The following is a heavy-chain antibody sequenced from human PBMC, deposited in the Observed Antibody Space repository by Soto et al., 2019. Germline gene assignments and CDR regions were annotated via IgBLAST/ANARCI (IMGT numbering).Heavy chain of an antibody. J-gene: IGHJ4*02. Sequence: ASETLSLTCAVYGGSFSGYYWSWIRQPPGKGLEWIGEINHSGSTNYNPSLKSRVTISVDTSKNQFSLKLSSVTAADTAVYYCASRDLVGATYFDYWGQGTLVTVSS. CDR1: GGSFSGYY. CDR3: ASRDLVGATYFDY. CDR2: INHSGST. V-gene: IGHV4-34*01. D-gene: IGHD1-26*01.